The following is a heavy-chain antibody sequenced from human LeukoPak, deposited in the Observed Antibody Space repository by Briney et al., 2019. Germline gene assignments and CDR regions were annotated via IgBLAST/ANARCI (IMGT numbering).Heavy chain of an antibody. CDR1: GFTFSSYA. V-gene: IGHV3-23*01. CDR2: VSGSGGNT. J-gene: IGHJ4*02. D-gene: IGHD3-3*01. Sequence: HPGGSLRLSCAASGFTFSSYAMTWVRQAPGKGLEWVSAVSGSGGNTYYADSFKGRFTISRDNSKNTLYLQMDSLRAEDTVVYYCTKRPGSGYPTPFDYWGQGTLVTVSS. CDR3: TKRPGSGYPTPFDY.